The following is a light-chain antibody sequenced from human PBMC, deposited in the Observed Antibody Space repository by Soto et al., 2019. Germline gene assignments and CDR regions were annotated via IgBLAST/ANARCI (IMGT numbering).Light chain of an antibody. V-gene: IGKV3-11*01. J-gene: IGKJ3*01. CDR3: QQRSNWLIS. Sequence: EIVSTQSPATLSLSPGERATLSCRASQSVSGYLAWYQQKPGQAPRLLIYDGSHRAAGIPSRFSGSGSGTDFTLTISGLEPEDFAVYYCQQRSNWLISFGPGTKVDIK. CDR2: DGS. CDR1: QSVSGY.